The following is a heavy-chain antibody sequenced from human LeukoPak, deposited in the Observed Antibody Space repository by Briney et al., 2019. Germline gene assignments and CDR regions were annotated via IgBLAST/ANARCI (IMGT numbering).Heavy chain of an antibody. D-gene: IGHD6-19*01. CDR3: AKDEYSSGWYPMDY. V-gene: IGHV3-33*06. Sequence: PGRSLRLSCAASGFTFSSYGMHWVRQAPGKGLEWVAVIWYDGSNKYYADSVKGRFTISRDNSKNTLYLQMNSLRAEDTAVYYCAKDEYSSGWYPMDYWGQGTLVTVSS. J-gene: IGHJ4*02. CDR1: GFTFSSYG. CDR2: IWYDGSNK.